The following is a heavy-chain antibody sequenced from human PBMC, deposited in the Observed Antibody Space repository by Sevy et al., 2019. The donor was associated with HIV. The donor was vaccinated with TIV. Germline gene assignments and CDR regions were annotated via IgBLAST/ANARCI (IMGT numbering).Heavy chain of an antibody. Sequence: GGSLRLSCAASGFTLSSYSMNWVRQAPGKGLEWVSYISSSSSTIYYADSVKGRFTISRDNAKNSLYLQMNSLRDEDTAVYYCARDKTVAGTGAFDIWGQGTMVTVSS. V-gene: IGHV3-48*02. CDR1: GFTLSSYS. CDR2: ISSSSSTI. D-gene: IGHD6-19*01. CDR3: ARDKTVAGTGAFDI. J-gene: IGHJ3*02.